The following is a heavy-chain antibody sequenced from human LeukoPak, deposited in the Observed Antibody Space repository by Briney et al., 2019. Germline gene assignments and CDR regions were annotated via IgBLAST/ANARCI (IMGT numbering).Heavy chain of an antibody. CDR3: ARVSSATDGIVGCFDP. V-gene: IGHV3-30*03. J-gene: IGHJ5*02. CDR2: ISYDGSHT. CDR1: GFTFSSYS. D-gene: IGHD1-26*01. Sequence: PGGSLRLSCAASGFTFSSYSMNWVRQAPGKGLEWVAVISYDGSHTYYADSVKGRFTISRDNSKNTLYLQMNSLRAEDTAVFYCARVSSATDGIVGCFDPWGQGTLVTVSS.